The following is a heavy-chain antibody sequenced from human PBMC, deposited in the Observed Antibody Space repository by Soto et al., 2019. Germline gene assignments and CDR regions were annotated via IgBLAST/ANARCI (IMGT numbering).Heavy chain of an antibody. CDR1: GFTVSSNY. D-gene: IGHD6-13*01. CDR2: IYSGGST. V-gene: IGHV3-53*04. J-gene: IGHJ6*03. Sequence: GGSLRLSCAASGFTVSSNYMSWVRQAPGKGLEWVSVIYSGGSTYYADSVKGRFTISRHNSKNTLYLQMNSLGAEDTAVYYCARDREGIAAAGYYYYYMDVWGKGTTVTVSS. CDR3: ARDREGIAAAGYYYYYMDV.